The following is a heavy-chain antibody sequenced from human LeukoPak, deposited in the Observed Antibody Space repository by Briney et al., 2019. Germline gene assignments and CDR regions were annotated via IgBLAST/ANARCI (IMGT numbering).Heavy chain of an antibody. CDR2: INTNTGNP. J-gene: IGHJ1*01. CDR3: ARDYTVALGTTTYFQH. CDR1: GYIFSIYA. V-gene: IGHV7-4-1*02. Sequence: ASVKVSCKASGYIFSIYAMIWVRQAPGQGLELMGWINTNTGNPTYAQGFTGRFVFSLDTSVSTAYLQISRLKAEDTAVYYCARDYTVALGTTTYFQHWGQGTLVTVSS. D-gene: IGHD1-7*01.